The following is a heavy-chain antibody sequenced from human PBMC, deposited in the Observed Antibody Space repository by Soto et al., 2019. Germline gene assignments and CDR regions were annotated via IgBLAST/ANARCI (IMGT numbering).Heavy chain of an antibody. CDR2: IKQDGIEK. V-gene: IGHV3-7*01. D-gene: IGHD6-19*01. CDR3: ARCSVTVAFNWFDP. J-gene: IGHJ5*02. Sequence: GGSLRLSCAASGFTFSSYWMSWVRQAPGKGLEWVANIKQDGIEKYYVDSVKGRFTISRDNAKNSLYLQMNSLRAEDTAVYYCARCSVTVAFNWFDPWGQGTLVTVSS. CDR1: GFTFSSYW.